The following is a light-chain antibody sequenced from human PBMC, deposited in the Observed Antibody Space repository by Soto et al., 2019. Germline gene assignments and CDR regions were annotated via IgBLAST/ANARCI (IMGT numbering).Light chain of an antibody. Sequence: QSVLTQPASLSGSPGQSITISCTGTSSDVGGYNYVSWYQQHPGKAPKLIIYEVSYRPSGVSNRFSGSKSGNTASLTISGLQADDEADYYCSSYTGSSTLVFGTGTKSPS. CDR3: SSYTGSSTLV. J-gene: IGLJ1*01. CDR1: SSDVGGYNY. V-gene: IGLV2-14*01. CDR2: EVS.